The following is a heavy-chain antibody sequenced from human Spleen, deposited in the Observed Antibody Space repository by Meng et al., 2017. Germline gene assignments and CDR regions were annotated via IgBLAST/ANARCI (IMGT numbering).Heavy chain of an antibody. Sequence: GGSLRLSCAASGFTFSSYAMHWVRQAPGKGLEWVAVISYDGSNKYYADSVKGRFTISRDNSKNTLYLQMNSLRAEDTAVYYCARDYYDSSGYYYVGVGDYWGQGTLVTVSS. CDR3: ARDYYDSSGYYYVGVGDY. CDR2: ISYDGSNK. D-gene: IGHD3-22*01. V-gene: IGHV3-30*04. J-gene: IGHJ4*02. CDR1: GFTFSSYA.